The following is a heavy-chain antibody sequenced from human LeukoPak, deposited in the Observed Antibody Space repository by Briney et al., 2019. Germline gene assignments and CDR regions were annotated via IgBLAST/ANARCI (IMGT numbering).Heavy chain of an antibody. J-gene: IGHJ3*02. Sequence: NPSETLSLTCAVYGGSFSGYYWSWIRQPPGKGLEWIGYMYYSGSTNYNPSLKSRVTISVDTSKKQFSLELSSVTAADTAVYYCARETKYCSGGSCYSDGLDIWGQGTMVTVSS. CDR2: MYYSGST. D-gene: IGHD2-15*01. CDR1: GGSFSGYY. CDR3: ARETKYCSGGSCYSDGLDI. V-gene: IGHV4-59*01.